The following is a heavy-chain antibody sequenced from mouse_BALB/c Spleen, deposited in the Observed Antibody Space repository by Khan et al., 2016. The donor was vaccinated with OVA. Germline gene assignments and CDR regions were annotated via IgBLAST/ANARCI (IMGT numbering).Heavy chain of an antibody. V-gene: IGHV9-3-1*01. CDR3: ARSNSYWYFDV. CDR1: EYTFTNYG. D-gene: IGHD4-1*02. J-gene: IGHJ1*01. CDR2: INTYTGEP. Sequence: QIQLVQSGSELKKPGETVKISCKASEYTFTNYGMNWVKQAPGKGLKWMGWINTYTGEPTYADDFKGRFAFSLETSASTAYLQINNLKNEDTATYFCARSNSYWYFDVWGAGTTVTVSS.